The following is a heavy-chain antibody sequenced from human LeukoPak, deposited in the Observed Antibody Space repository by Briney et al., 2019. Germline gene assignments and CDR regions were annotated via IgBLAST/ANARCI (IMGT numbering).Heavy chain of an antibody. CDR1: GFTFSSYG. CDR2: IWYDGSNE. CDR3: ARELAGSRWDYFDF. D-gene: IGHD4-23*01. Sequence: GGSLRLSCAASGFTFSSYGMHWVRQAPGKGLEWVAVIWYDGSNEFYADSVKGRFTISRDNIKNMVYLQMNSLRAEDTAVYYCARELAGSRWDYFDFWGQGTLVTVSS. V-gene: IGHV3-33*01. J-gene: IGHJ4*02.